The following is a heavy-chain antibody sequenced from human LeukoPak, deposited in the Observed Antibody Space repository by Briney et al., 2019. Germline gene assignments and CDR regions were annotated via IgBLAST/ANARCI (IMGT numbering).Heavy chain of an antibody. CDR2: IYYSGST. V-gene: IGHV4-31*03. J-gene: IGHJ4*02. Sequence: SETLSLTCTVSGGSISSGGYYWSWIRQHPGKGLEWIGYIYYSGSTYYNPSLKSRVTISVDTSKNQSSLKLSSVTAADTAVYYCARGGSSGWYLPRPPAFDYWGQGTLVTVSS. CDR3: ARGGSSGWYLPRPPAFDY. D-gene: IGHD6-19*01. CDR1: GGSISSGGYY.